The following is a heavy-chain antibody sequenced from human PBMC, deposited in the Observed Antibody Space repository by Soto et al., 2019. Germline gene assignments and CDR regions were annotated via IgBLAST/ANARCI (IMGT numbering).Heavy chain of an antibody. Sequence: SETLSLTCAVYGGSFSGYYWSWIRQPPGKGLEWIGEINHSGSTNYNPSLKSRVTISVDTSKNQFSLKLSSVTAADTAVYYCARGRGAVAGSGNYYYGMDVWGQGTTVTVSS. J-gene: IGHJ6*02. D-gene: IGHD6-19*01. CDR2: INHSGST. CDR1: GGSFSGYY. CDR3: ARGRGAVAGSGNYYYGMDV. V-gene: IGHV4-34*01.